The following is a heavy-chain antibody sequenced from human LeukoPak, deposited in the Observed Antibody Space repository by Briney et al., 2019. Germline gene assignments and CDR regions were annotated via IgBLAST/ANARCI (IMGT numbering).Heavy chain of an antibody. CDR3: ARRKVGNDAFDI. CDR1: GFTVSSNY. J-gene: IGHJ3*02. Sequence: GGSLSLSCAASGFTVSSNYMSWVRQAPGKGLEWVSVIYSGGSTNYADSVKGRFTISRDNYKNTLYLQMNSLRGEDRAVYYCARRKVGNDAFDIWGQGTMVTVSS. D-gene: IGHD2-2*01. V-gene: IGHV3-53*01. CDR2: IYSGGST.